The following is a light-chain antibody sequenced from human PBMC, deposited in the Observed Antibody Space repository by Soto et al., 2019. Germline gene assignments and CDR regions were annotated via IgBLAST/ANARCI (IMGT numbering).Light chain of an antibody. J-gene: IGKJ5*01. Sequence: DIQLTQSPSFVSASVGERVTITCRASQGFSSFLAWYQQKPGTAPKLLIYATSTLQSGVPSRFSGSGSGTEFTLTISSLQPEDFATYYCQQLNNYPSFGQGTRLVMK. CDR2: ATS. CDR1: QGFSSF. CDR3: QQLNNYPS. V-gene: IGKV1-9*01.